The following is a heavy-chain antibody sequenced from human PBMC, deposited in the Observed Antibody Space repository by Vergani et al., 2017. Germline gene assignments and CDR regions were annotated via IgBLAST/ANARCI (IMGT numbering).Heavy chain of an antibody. J-gene: IGHJ4*02. V-gene: IGHV4-39*01. CDR1: GSSISSSSYY. D-gene: IGHD6-13*01. CDR2: IYYSGST. Sequence: QLQLQESGPGLVKPSETLSLTCTVSGSSISSSSYYWGWIRQPPGKGLEWIGSIYYSGSTYYNPSLKSRVTISVDTSKNQFSLKLSSVTAADTAVYYCARRGIAAPIDYWGQGTLVTVSS. CDR3: ARRGIAAPIDY.